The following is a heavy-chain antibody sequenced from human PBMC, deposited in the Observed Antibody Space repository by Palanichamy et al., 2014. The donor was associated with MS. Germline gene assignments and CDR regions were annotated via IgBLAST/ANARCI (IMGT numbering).Heavy chain of an antibody. Sequence: QVQLQEWAQDWSEALTRPCPSPALSLVPPLAVLITTGLGSASPRKGLEWIGYIYYSGSAYYNPSLKSRATLSIDTSMNQFSLQLRSVTAADTAVYYCARQYCSRGSCAFMSPVSWGQGTLVTVSS. CDR2: IYYSGSA. CDR3: ARQYCSRGSCAFMSPVS. V-gene: IGHV4-30-4*01. J-gene: IGHJ5*02. CDR1: VPPLAVLITT. D-gene: IGHD2-15*01.